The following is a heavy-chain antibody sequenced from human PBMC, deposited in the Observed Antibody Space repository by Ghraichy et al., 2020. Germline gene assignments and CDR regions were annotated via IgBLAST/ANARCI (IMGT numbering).Heavy chain of an antibody. D-gene: IGHD6-13*01. J-gene: IGHJ4*02. Sequence: SETLSLTCTVSGGSISPYYWSWVRQPPGKGLEWIGYIYYSGATRYNPSFQSRVTISVDTSKNQFSLGLTSVTATVTAVYFGARLGSIAAAGMRGVDYWGQGTLVTVSS. CDR2: IYYSGAT. V-gene: IGHV4-59*08. CDR3: ARLGSIAAAGMRGVDY. CDR1: GGSISPYY.